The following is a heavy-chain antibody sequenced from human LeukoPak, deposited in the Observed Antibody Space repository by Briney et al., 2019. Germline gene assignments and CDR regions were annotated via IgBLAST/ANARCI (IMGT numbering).Heavy chain of an antibody. J-gene: IGHJ2*01. Sequence: SETLSLTCTVSGGSISSSSYYWGWIRQPPGKGLEWIGSIYYSGSTYYNPSLKSRVTISVDTSKNQFSLKLSSVTAADTAVYYCARGGVEMATIIWYFDLWGRGTLVTVSS. V-gene: IGHV4-39*07. CDR1: GGSISSSSYY. CDR2: IYYSGST. CDR3: ARGGVEMATIIWYFDL. D-gene: IGHD5-24*01.